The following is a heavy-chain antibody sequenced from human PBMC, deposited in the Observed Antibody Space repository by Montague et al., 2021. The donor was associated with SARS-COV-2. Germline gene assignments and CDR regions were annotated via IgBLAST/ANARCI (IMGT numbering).Heavy chain of an antibody. D-gene: IGHD5-24*01. CDR3: AREDRWNWFDP. Sequence: SETLSLTCTVSGGSITSSYWSWIRQPPGKGLEWFGYIYYRGSTNYNPSLKTRVTISVDTSKNQFSLKLNSMTAADTAVYYCAREDRWNWFDPWGQGTLVIVSS. CDR1: GGSITSSY. CDR2: IYYRGST. J-gene: IGHJ5*02. V-gene: IGHV4-59*01.